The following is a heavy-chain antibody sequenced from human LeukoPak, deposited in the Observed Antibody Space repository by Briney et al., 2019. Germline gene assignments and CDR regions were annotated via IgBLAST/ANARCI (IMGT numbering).Heavy chain of an antibody. CDR1: GGSISSSSDY. J-gene: IGHJ4*02. CDR2: IYYSGST. D-gene: IGHD5-12*01. CDR3: ARGVYSGYDYFDY. Sequence: SETLSLTCTVSGGSISSSSDYWGWVRQPPGKGLEWIGSIYYSGSTYYNPSLKSRVTISVDTSKNQFSLKLSSVTAADTAVYYCARGVYSGYDYFDYWGQGTLVTVSS. V-gene: IGHV4-39*07.